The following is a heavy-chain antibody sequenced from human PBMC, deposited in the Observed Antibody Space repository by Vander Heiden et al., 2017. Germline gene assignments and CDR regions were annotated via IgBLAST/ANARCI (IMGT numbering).Heavy chain of an antibody. CDR1: GFTFSGYG. D-gene: IGHD1-26*01. J-gene: IGHJ4*02. V-gene: IGHV3-74*01. CDR2: MKTDGSIT. CDR3: ARWGVGASDY. Sequence: VHPVESGGGLVQPGGSLRLSCVAPGFTFSGYGMHWFRRAPGKGPEWASRMKTDGSITTYADSVKGRFTISRDNAKNTVYLQMNSLRDEDTAVYYCARWGVGASDYWGQGTLVTVSS.